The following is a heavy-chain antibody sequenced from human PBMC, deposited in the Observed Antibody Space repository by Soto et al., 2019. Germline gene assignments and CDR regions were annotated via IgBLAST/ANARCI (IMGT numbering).Heavy chain of an antibody. D-gene: IGHD5-18*01. CDR1: GFTFSSYA. Sequence: QVQLVESGGGVVQPGRSLRLSCAASGFTFSSYAMHWVRQAPGKGLEWVAVISYDGSNKYYADSVKGRFTISRDNSKNTLYMQMNSMRAEDTAVYYCVRGGYSYGYTGAFDYWGQGTLVTVSS. CDR2: ISYDGSNK. J-gene: IGHJ4*02. V-gene: IGHV3-30-3*01. CDR3: VRGGYSYGYTGAFDY.